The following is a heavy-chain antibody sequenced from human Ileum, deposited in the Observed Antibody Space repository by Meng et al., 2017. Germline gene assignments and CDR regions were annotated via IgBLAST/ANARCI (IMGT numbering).Heavy chain of an antibody. D-gene: IGHD6-19*01. Sequence: QVRVVQAGGEGKKPGSSVKVSCKASGGTFSSYAISWVRQAPGQGLEWMGGIIPIFGTANYAQKFQGRVTITADKSTSTAYMELSSLRSEDTAVYYCARDRRDFRVAGTFYFDYWGQGTLVTVSS. CDR2: IIPIFGTA. CDR3: ARDRRDFRVAGTFYFDY. CDR1: GGTFSSYA. V-gene: IGHV1-69*06. J-gene: IGHJ4*02.